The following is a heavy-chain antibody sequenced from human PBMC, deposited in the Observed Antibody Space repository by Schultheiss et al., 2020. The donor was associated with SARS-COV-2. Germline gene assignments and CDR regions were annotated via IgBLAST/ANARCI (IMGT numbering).Heavy chain of an antibody. Sequence: GGSLRLSCAASGFTFSSYCMNWVRQAPGKGLEWVSAISASGDSTYYADSVKGRFTISRDNSKNTLYLLMNSLRAEDTAVYYCAKLGSYDVLTGYYPHYNYYGMDVWGQGTTVTVSS. V-gene: IGHV3-23*01. J-gene: IGHJ6*02. D-gene: IGHD3-9*01. CDR3: AKLGSYDVLTGYYPHYNYYGMDV. CDR2: ISASGDST. CDR1: GFTFSSYC.